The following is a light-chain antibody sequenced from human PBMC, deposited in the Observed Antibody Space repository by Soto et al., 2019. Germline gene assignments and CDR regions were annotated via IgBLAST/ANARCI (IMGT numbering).Light chain of an antibody. J-gene: IGKJ4*01. CDR3: QYYYESSP. V-gene: IGKV3-20*01. CDR1: QSVSTNQ. Sequence: DIELTQSPCPLSASPGERTTISCRASQSVSTNQLAWYQQNPGQAPRLLIYGASSRATGIADRFSGSGSGTDFTLTICRLEPEDIAVYYCQYYYESSPFGRGTKVDIK. CDR2: GAS.